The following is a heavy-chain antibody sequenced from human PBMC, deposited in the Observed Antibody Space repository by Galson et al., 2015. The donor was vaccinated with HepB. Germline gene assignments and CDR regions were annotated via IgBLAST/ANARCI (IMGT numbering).Heavy chain of an antibody. CDR1: GFTFSSYA. V-gene: IGHV3-23*01. Sequence: LRLSCAASGFTFSSYAMSWVRQAPGKGLEWVSGISGSGDSTYYADSVQGRFTISRDNSKNTLYLQMNSLRAEDTAVYYCANGRSGSYYSAFDYWGQGTLVTVSS. CDR2: ISGSGDST. J-gene: IGHJ4*02. D-gene: IGHD1-26*01. CDR3: ANGRSGSYYSAFDY.